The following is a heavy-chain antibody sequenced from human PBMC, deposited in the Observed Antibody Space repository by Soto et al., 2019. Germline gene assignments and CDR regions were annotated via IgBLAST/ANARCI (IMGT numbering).Heavy chain of an antibody. D-gene: IGHD3-10*01. J-gene: IGHJ5*02. Sequence: KTSETLSLTCTVSGGSISSSSYYWGWIRQPPGKGLEWIGSIYYSGSTYYNPSLKSRVTISVDTSKNQFSLKLSSVTAADTAVYYCASQSITMVRRVIVVWFDPWGQGTLVTVSS. V-gene: IGHV4-39*01. CDR2: IYYSGST. CDR1: GGSISSSSYY. CDR3: ASQSITMVRRVIVVWFDP.